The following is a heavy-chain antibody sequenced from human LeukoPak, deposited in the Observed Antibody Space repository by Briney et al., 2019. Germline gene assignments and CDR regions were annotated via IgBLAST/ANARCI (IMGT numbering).Heavy chain of an antibody. V-gene: IGHV3-48*04. CDR2: ISSSSSTI. CDR3: ARDSRGYSYGFGY. Sequence: GGSLRLSCAASGFTFSSYSMNWVRQAPGKGLEWVSYISSSSSTIYYADSVKGRFTISRDNAKNSLYLQMNSLRAEDTAVYYCARDSRGYSYGFGYWGQGTLVTVSS. J-gene: IGHJ4*02. CDR1: GFTFSSYS. D-gene: IGHD5-18*01.